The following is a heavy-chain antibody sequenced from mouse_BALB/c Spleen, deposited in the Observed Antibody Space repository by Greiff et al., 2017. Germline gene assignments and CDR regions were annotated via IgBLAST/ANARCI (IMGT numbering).Heavy chain of an antibody. V-gene: IGHV5-17*02. CDR3: AKEGEGDYYAMDY. Sequence: EVQLQESGGGLVQPGGSRKLSCAASGFTFSSFGMHWVRQAPEKGLEWVAYISSGSSTIYYADTVKGRFTISRDNPKNTLFLQMTSLRSEDTAMYYCAKEGEGDYYAMDYWGQGTSVTVSS. CDR1: GFTFSSFG. J-gene: IGHJ4*01. CDR2: ISSGSSTI.